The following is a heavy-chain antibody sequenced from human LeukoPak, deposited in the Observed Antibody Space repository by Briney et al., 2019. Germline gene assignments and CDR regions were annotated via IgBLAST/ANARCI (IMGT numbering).Heavy chain of an antibody. CDR3: LRDWYGSGSYWQIRESYFDY. CDR1: GFTFSNAW. Sequence: KPGRSLRLSCAASGFTFSNAWMSWVRQAPGKGLEWVGRIKSKTDGGTTDYAAPVKGRFTISRDDSKNTLYLQMNSLKTEDTAVYYCLRDWYGSGSYWQIRESYFDYWGQGTLVTVSS. CDR2: IKSKTDGGTT. V-gene: IGHV3-15*01. D-gene: IGHD3-10*01. J-gene: IGHJ4*02.